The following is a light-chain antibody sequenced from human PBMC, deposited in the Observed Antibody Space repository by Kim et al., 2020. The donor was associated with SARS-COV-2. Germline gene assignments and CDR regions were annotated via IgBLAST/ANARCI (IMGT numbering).Light chain of an antibody. Sequence: DIVMTQTPLSLSVTPGQPASISCRSSQSLLYTDAKPYLFWYLQKPGQSPRLLMYQVSSRFSGVSDRFSGSGSGTDFTLGISRVEADDVGIYYCMQGKRLPWTFGQGTKLEI. CDR1: QSLLYTDAKPY. CDR2: QVS. CDR3: MQGKRLPWT. J-gene: IGKJ2*02. V-gene: IGKV2-29*02.